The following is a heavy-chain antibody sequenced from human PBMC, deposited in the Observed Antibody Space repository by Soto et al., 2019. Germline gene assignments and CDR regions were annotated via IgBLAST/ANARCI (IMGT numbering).Heavy chain of an antibody. J-gene: IGHJ4*02. D-gene: IGHD6-6*01. CDR2: IIPILGIA. V-gene: IGHV1-69*04. CDR3: ARDRGIAARPFDY. CDR1: GGTFSSYT. Sequence: SVKVSCKASGGTFSSYTISWVRKAPGQGLEWMGRIIPILGIANYAQKFQGRVTITADKSTSTAYMELSSLRSEDTAVYYCARDRGIAARPFDYWGQGTLVTVSS.